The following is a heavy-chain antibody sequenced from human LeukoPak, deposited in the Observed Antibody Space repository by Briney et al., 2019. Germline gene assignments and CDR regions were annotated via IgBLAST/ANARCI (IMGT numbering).Heavy chain of an antibody. CDR3: AKSLLTTATGSGRAFDI. CDR2: ISAGADLT. Sequence: GGSLRLSCTASGFSFRAFPMGWVRQPPGKGLEWVSSISAGADLTFYADSVRGRFSISRENSKDTLYLQMNSLRAEDTAVYYCAKSLLTTATGSGRAFDIWGQGTMVTVSS. V-gene: IGHV3-23*01. J-gene: IGHJ3*02. CDR1: GFSFRAFP. D-gene: IGHD1-14*01.